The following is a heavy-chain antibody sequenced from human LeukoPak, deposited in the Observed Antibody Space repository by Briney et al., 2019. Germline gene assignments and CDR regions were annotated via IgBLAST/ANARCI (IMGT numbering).Heavy chain of an antibody. D-gene: IGHD4-23*01. J-gene: IGHJ4*02. Sequence: GGSLRLSYAASGFTFSTFAMSWVRQAPGKGLERVSVLSGSVTTGTYYPHSVKGRFTISRNNSKNTLFLEMNSLRGEDSALYYCAKGYSGGSASHFDSWGQGILVSVSS. V-gene: IGHV3-23*01. CDR1: GFTFSTFA. CDR3: AKGYSGGSASHFDS. CDR2: LSGSVTTGT.